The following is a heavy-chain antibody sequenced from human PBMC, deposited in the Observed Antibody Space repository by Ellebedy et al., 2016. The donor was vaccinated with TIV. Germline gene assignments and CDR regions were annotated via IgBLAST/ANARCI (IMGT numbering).Heavy chain of an antibody. J-gene: IGHJ6*02. CDR1: GFTFSTYW. V-gene: IGHV3-74*01. CDR3: VRELSHYYGGMDV. CDR2: INSDGSTT. Sequence: PGGSLRLSCAASGFTFSTYWMHWVRQVPGKGLVWVSRINSDGSTTSYADSVKGRFTISRDNAENTLFLQVNSLRAEDTAGYYCVRELSHYYGGMDVWGQGTTVTVSS.